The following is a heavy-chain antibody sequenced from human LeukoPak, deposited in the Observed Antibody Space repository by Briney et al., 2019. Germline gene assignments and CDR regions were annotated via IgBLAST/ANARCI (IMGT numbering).Heavy chain of an antibody. D-gene: IGHD3-10*01. V-gene: IGHV4-39*01. Sequence: SETLSLACTVSGGSISSSSYYWGWIRQPPGKGLEWIESIYYSGSTYYNPSLKSRVTISVDTSKNQFSLKLSSVTAADTAVYYCARSMGREFDYWGQGTLVTVSS. CDR3: ARSMGREFDY. CDR2: IYYSGST. J-gene: IGHJ4*02. CDR1: GGSISSSSYY.